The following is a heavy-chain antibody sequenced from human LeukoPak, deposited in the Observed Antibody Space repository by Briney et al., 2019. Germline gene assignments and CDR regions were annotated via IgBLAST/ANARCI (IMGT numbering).Heavy chain of an antibody. Sequence: SETLSLTCAVYGGSFSGYYWSWIRQPPGKGLEWIGEINHSGSINYNPSLKSRVTISVDTSKNQFSLKLSSVTAADTAVYYCARVSWERDWFDPWGQGTLVTVSS. CDR3: ARVSWERDWFDP. V-gene: IGHV4-34*01. J-gene: IGHJ5*02. CDR1: GGSFSGYY. D-gene: IGHD1-26*01. CDR2: INHSGSI.